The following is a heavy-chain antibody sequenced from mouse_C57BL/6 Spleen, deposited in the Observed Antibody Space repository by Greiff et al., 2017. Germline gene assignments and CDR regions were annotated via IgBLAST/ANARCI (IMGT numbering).Heavy chain of an antibody. D-gene: IGHD2-12*01. CDR2: IDPSDSYT. Sequence: QVQLQQPGAELVMPGASVKLSCKASGYTFTSYWMHWVKQRPGHGLEWIGEIDPSDSYTNYNQKFKGKSTLTVDKSSSTAYMQLSCLTSEDSAVDYCARSNYNFDYWGQGTTRTVSS. CDR3: ARSNYNFDY. J-gene: IGHJ2*01. V-gene: IGHV1-69*01. CDR1: GYTFTSYW.